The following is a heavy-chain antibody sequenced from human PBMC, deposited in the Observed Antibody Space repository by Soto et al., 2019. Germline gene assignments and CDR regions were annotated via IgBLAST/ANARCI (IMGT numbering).Heavy chain of an antibody. CDR1: GYTLTELS. CDR3: ATEPSYGDYLSDY. Sequence: ASVKVSCKVSGYTLTELSMHWVRQAPGKGLEWMGGFDPEDGETIYAQKSQGRVTMTEDTSTDTAYMELSSLSSEDTAVYYCATEPSYGDYLSDYWGQGTLVTVSS. D-gene: IGHD4-17*01. CDR2: FDPEDGET. V-gene: IGHV1-24*01. J-gene: IGHJ4*02.